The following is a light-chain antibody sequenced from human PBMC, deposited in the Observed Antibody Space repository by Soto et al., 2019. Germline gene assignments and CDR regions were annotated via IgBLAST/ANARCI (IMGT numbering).Light chain of an antibody. CDR2: EVN. J-gene: IGLJ1*01. CDR3: SSYAGNQKCV. V-gene: IGLV2-8*01. Sequence: TQPASACGFSGQSFTISCTGTISHVGGYKYVSWYQQHPGKAPRLIIYEVNERPSGVPHRFSGSKSGNTASLTISGLQAVDEADYYCSSYAGNQKCVFGTGTKVTVL. CDR1: ISHVGGYKY.